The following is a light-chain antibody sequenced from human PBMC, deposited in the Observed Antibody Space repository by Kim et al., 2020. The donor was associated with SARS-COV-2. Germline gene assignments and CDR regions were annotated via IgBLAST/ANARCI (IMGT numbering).Light chain of an antibody. Sequence: PAALSVSPGERAPLSCRASKSVSSNLAWYQQKPGRAPRLLIYGASTRATGIPARFSGSGSGTEFTLTISSLQSEDFAVYYCQHLGTFGQGTKLEI. V-gene: IGKV3-15*01. J-gene: IGKJ2*01. CDR1: KSVSSN. CDR2: GAS. CDR3: QHLGT.